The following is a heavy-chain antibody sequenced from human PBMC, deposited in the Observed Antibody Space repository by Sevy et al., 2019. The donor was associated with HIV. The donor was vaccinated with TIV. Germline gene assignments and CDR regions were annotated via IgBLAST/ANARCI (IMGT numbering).Heavy chain of an antibody. CDR1: GDSISSGGYY. V-gene: IGHV4-31*03. Sequence: SETLSLTCTVSGDSISSGGYYWSWIRQHPGKGLEWIGYIYYSGSTYYNPSLKSRVTISVDTSKNQFSLKLSSVTAADTAVYYCARISGLGYCSGGSCPRWNYYYYMDVWGKGTTITVSS. CDR2: IYYSGST. CDR3: ARISGLGYCSGGSCPRWNYYYYMDV. D-gene: IGHD2-15*01. J-gene: IGHJ6*03.